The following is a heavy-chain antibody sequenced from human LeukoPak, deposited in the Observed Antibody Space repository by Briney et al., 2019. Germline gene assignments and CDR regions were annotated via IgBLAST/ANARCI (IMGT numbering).Heavy chain of an antibody. D-gene: IGHD1-26*01. CDR3: ARGGVGPTTNWFDP. V-gene: IGHV4-30-2*01. CDR1: GGSTSSGGYY. Sequence: SETLSLTCTVSGGSTSSGGYYWSWIRQPPGKGLEWIGYIYHTGSTYYNPSLASRVTISVDRSKNQFSLRLTSVTAADTAVFYCARGGVGPTTNWFDPWGQGTLVTVSS. J-gene: IGHJ5*02. CDR2: IYHTGST.